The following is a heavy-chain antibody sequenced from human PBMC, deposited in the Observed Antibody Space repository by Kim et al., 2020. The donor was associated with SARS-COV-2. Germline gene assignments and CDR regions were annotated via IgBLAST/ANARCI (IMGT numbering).Heavy chain of an antibody. CDR1: GYTFTSSG. V-gene: IGHV1-3*04. J-gene: IGHJ6*02. CDR2: INTANGNT. CDR3: ARQSNMDV. Sequence: ASVKVSCKAAGYTFTSSGISWARQAPGQRLEWMGWINTANGNTKYSQKFQDRVTISRDTSARTAYMELNSLRSEDAAVYYCARQSNMDVCGQGTPVTVSS.